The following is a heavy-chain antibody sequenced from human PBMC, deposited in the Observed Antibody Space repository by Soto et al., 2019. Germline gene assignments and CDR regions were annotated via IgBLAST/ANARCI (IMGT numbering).Heavy chain of an antibody. Sequence: GGSLRLSCAASGFTFSSYGMHWVRQAPGKGLEWVAVISYDGSNKYYADSVKGRFTISRDNSKNTLYLQMNSLRAEDTAVYYCIGGYCSSTSCYNPPFDYWGQGTLVTVSS. D-gene: IGHD2-2*02. V-gene: IGHV3-30*03. CDR2: ISYDGSNK. CDR3: IGGYCSSTSCYNPPFDY. J-gene: IGHJ4*02. CDR1: GFTFSSYG.